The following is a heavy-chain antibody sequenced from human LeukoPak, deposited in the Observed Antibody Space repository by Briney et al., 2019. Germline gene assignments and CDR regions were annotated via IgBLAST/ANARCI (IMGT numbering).Heavy chain of an antibody. CDR2: ISSSGSTI. CDR1: GFTFSSYE. V-gene: IGHV3-48*03. CDR3: ARDPYSGSYGNYYYYFMDV. Sequence: GGSLRLSCAASGFTFSSYEMNWVRQAPGKGLEWVSYISSSGSTIYYADSVKGRFTISRDNAKNSLYLQMNSLRAEDTAVYYCARDPYSGSYGNYYYYFMDVWGKGTAVTISS. J-gene: IGHJ6*03. D-gene: IGHD1-26*01.